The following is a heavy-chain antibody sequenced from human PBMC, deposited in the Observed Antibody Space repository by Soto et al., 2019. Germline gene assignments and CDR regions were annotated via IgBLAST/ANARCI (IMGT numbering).Heavy chain of an antibody. D-gene: IGHD3-22*01. Sequence: GASVKVSCKASGYTFTSYAMHWVRQAPGQRLEWMGWINAGNGNTKYSQKFQGRVAIARDTSASTAYMELSSLRSEDTAVYYCASSVVITTWFDYWGQGTLVTVSS. V-gene: IGHV1-3*01. CDR3: ASSVVITTWFDY. CDR2: INAGNGNT. CDR1: GYTFTSYA. J-gene: IGHJ4*02.